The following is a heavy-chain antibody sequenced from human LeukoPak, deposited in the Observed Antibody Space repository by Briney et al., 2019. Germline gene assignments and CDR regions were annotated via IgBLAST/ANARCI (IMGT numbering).Heavy chain of an antibody. D-gene: IGHD3-9*01. V-gene: IGHV3-66*01. CDR2: IYSGGST. J-gene: IGHJ4*02. CDR1: GFTVSSNY. Sequence: GGSLRPSCAASGFTVSSNYMSWVRQAPGKGLEWVSVIYSGGSTYYADSVKGRFTISRDNSKNTLYLQMNSLRAEDTAVYYCAREARGAPYDILTGYLDYWGQGTLVTVSS. CDR3: AREARGAPYDILTGYLDY.